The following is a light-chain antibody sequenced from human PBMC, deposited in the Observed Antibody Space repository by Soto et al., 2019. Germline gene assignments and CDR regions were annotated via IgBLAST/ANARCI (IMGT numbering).Light chain of an antibody. CDR2: GAS. CDR3: QQYGTSPRT. J-gene: IGKJ1*01. Sequence: EIVLTQSPGTLSLSPGERTTLSCRASQSVSSNFLDWYQQKPGQAPRLLIYGASSRATGIPDRFSGSGSGTDFTLIINRLDPEDYAVYFCQQYGTSPRTFGQGTKVAIK. CDR1: QSVSSNF. V-gene: IGKV3-20*01.